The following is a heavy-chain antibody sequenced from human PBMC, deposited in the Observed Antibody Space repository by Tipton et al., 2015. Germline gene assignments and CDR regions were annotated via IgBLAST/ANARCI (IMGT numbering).Heavy chain of an antibody. CDR2: MNTDGTNI. V-gene: IGHV3-74*01. Sequence: SLRLSCAASGFTFRSSWMAWVRQVPGKGLLWVSLMNTDGTNIGHADSVKGRFIISRDNAKNTLYLETNSLRVEDTAVYYCARGGVSGGFDMWGQGTMVPFSS. CDR3: ARGGVSGGFDM. J-gene: IGHJ3*02. D-gene: IGHD2-8*02. CDR1: GFTFRSSW.